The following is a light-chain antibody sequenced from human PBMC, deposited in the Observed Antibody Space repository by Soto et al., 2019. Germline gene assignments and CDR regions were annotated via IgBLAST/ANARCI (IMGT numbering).Light chain of an antibody. Sequence: QSALTQPASVSASPGQSITLSCTGTSSDVGGHNYVSWYQQHPGKAPKLMIYEVTNRPSGVSNRVSGSKSGNTASLTISGLQAEDEADYYCSSYPSSNTGVFGTGTKLTVL. CDR1: SSDVGGHNY. J-gene: IGLJ1*01. V-gene: IGLV2-14*01. CDR3: SSYPSSNTGV. CDR2: EVT.